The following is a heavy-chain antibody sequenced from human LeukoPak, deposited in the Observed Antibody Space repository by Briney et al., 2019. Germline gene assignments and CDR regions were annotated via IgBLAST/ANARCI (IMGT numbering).Heavy chain of an antibody. V-gene: IGHV4-61*02. D-gene: IGHD2-15*01. J-gene: IGHJ5*02. CDR2: IYSSGSA. Sequence: SETLSLTCTVSGGSISSASYHWSWIRQPAGKRLEWIGRIYSSGSANYNPSLKTRVSISVDTSKNQISLKLSSVTAADTAVYYCARHLHELVVVAATHWFDPWGQGTLVTVSS. CDR1: GGSISSASYH. CDR3: ARHLHELVVVAATHWFDP.